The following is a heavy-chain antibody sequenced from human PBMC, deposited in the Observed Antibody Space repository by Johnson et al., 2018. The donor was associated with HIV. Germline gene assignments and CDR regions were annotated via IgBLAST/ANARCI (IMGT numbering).Heavy chain of an antibody. CDR3: ASQQWELGSHDAFDI. J-gene: IGHJ3*02. V-gene: IGHV3-30*02. CDR2: IRYDGNNK. D-gene: IGHD1-26*01. Sequence: QVQLVESGGGLVQPGGSLRLSCAASGFSFSTYDVHWVRQAPGKGLEWVAFIRYDGNNKFYADSVKGRFTISRDNAKNSLYLQMNSLRAEDTALYYCASQQWELGSHDAFDIWGQGTMVTVSS. CDR1: GFSFSTYD.